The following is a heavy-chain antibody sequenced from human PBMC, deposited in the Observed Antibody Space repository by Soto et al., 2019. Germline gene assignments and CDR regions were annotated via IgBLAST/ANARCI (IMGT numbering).Heavy chain of an antibody. V-gene: IGHV3-53*01. CDR3: AKSYYLDY. Sequence: EVQLVESGGGLIQPGGSLRLSCAASGFTVSSYYMSWVRQAPGKGLEWFSVMSRGGSTFHADTVKGRFTISRDNSKNTLYLQMNSLRPEDTALYYCAKSYYLDYWFQGTLVTVSS. J-gene: IGHJ4*02. CDR1: GFTVSSYY. CDR2: MSRGGST.